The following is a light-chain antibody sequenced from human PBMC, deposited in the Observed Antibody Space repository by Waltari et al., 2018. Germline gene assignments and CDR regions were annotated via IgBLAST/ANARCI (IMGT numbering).Light chain of an antibody. CDR1: SSNIGNNY. CDR3: ASWGDGLSGPSVV. CDR2: RND. Sequence: QSVLTQPPSASGTPGQRVTISCSGSSSNIGNNYIYWYQQLPETAPKLLIFRNDQRPSGVPDRFSASKSGTSASLAISGLRSEDEADYYCASWGDGLSGPSVVFGGGTKLTVL. J-gene: IGLJ2*01. V-gene: IGLV1-47*01.